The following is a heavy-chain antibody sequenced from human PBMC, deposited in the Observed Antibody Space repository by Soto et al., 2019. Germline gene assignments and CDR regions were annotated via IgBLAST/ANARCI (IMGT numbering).Heavy chain of an antibody. V-gene: IGHV3-7*01. J-gene: IGHJ6*02. D-gene: IGHD2-15*01. CDR1: GFNFSSYS. CDR2: IKQDGSEK. Sequence: SIKLSCATFGFNFSSYSMRWVRQASGKGLEWVANIKQDGSEKYYVDSVKGRFTISRDNAKNSLYLQMNSLRAEDTAVFYCARDPSVVVVAATPYYYYGMDVWGQGT. CDR3: ARDPSVVVVAATPYYYYGMDV.